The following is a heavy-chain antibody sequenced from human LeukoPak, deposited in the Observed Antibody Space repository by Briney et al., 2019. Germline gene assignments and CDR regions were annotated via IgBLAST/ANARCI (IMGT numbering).Heavy chain of an antibody. Sequence: PGGSLRLSCAASGFTFSSYAMHWVRQAPGKGLEWVAVISYDGSNKYYADSVKGRFTISRDNSKNTLYLQMNSLRAEDTAVYYCARDKIVGATQFDYWGQGTLVTVSS. CDR2: ISYDGSNK. J-gene: IGHJ4*02. V-gene: IGHV3-30-3*01. CDR3: ARDKIVGATQFDY. CDR1: GFTFSSYA. D-gene: IGHD1-26*01.